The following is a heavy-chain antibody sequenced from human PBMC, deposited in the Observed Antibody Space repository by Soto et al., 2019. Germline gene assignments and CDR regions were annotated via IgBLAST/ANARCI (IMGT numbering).Heavy chain of an antibody. CDR1: IYTFTTYG. J-gene: IGHJ4*02. CDR2: ISAYNGNT. Sequence: QVQLVQSGAEVKKPGASVKVSCKASIYTFTTYGISWVRQAPGQGLEWMGWISAYNGNTNYAPKLQGRVTMTTDTSPSTAYMELRSLRSDDTSVYYCARAASNWGRGFYFEYWGPGPLVTVSS. D-gene: IGHD7-27*01. V-gene: IGHV1-18*01. CDR3: ARAASNWGRGFYFEY.